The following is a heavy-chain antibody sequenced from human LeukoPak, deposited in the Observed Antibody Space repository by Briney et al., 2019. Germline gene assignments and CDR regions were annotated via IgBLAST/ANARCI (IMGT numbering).Heavy chain of an antibody. J-gene: IGHJ3*02. Sequence: GGSLRLSCAASGFTFSSYSMNWVRQAPGKGLEWVSSISSSSSSYIYYADSVKGRFTISRDNAKNSLYLQMNSLRAEDTAVYYCARHQTTYDDQTFDIWGQGTMVTVSS. D-gene: IGHD1-1*01. CDR1: GFTFSSYS. CDR2: ISSSSSSYI. CDR3: ARHQTTYDDQTFDI. V-gene: IGHV3-21*01.